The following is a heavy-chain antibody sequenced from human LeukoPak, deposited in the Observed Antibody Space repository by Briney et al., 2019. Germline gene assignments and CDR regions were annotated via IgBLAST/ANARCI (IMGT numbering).Heavy chain of an antibody. J-gene: IGHJ4*02. CDR1: GFTFSTYA. Sequence: GRSLRLSCAASGFTFSTYAMHWVRQAPGKGLEWVAVISYDGRNKNYADSVKGRFTISRDNSKNTLYLQMNSLTTEDTAVYFCARDQVKRLFYFDYWGQGTLATVSS. D-gene: IGHD4/OR15-4a*01. CDR3: ARDQVKRLFYFDY. V-gene: IGHV3-30*04. CDR2: ISYDGRNK.